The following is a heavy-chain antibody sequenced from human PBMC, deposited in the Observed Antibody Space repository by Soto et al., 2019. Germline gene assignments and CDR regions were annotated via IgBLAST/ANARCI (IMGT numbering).Heavy chain of an antibody. V-gene: IGHV1-8*01. D-gene: IGHD3-22*01. CDR2: MNPNSGNT. J-gene: IGHJ6*02. CDR3: ARGIYYDSSGYGAYYYYGMDV. Sequence: QVQLVQSGAEVKKPGASVKVSCKASGYTFTSYDINWVRQATGQGLEWMGWMNPNSGNTGYAQKFQGRVTMTRNTSISTDYMELSSLRSEDTAVYYCARGIYYDSSGYGAYYYYGMDVWGQGTTVTVSS. CDR1: GYTFTSYD.